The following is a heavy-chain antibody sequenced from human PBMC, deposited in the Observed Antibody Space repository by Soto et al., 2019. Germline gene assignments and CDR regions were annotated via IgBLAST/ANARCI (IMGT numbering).Heavy chain of an antibody. Sequence: SETLSLTCAVYGGSFSGYYWSWIRQPPGKGLEWIGEINHSGSTNYNPSLKSRVTISVDTSKNQFSLKLSSVTAADTAVYYCARNDGSSWYRLDYWGQGTLVTVSS. CDR3: ARNDGSSWYRLDY. CDR2: INHSGST. V-gene: IGHV4-34*01. D-gene: IGHD6-13*01. J-gene: IGHJ4*02. CDR1: GGSFSGYY.